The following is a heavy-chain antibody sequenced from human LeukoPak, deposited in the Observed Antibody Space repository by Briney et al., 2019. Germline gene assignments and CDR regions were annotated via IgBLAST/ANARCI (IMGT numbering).Heavy chain of an antibody. CDR2: IYYSGST. V-gene: IGHV4-61*08. CDR1: GGSISSGGYY. Sequence: SETLSLTCTVSGGSISSGGYYWSWIRQHPGKGLEWIGYIYYSGSTNYNPSLKSRVTISVDTSKNQFSLKLSSVTAADTAVYYCARGGVPAASFDYWGQGTLVTVSS. D-gene: IGHD2-2*01. CDR3: ARGGVPAASFDY. J-gene: IGHJ4*02.